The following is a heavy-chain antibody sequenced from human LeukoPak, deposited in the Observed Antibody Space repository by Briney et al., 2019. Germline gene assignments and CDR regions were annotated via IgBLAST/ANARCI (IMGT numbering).Heavy chain of an antibody. J-gene: IGHJ6*03. Sequence: GGSLRLSCAASGFTFSSYEMNWVRQAPGKGLEWVSYISSSGSTIYYADSVKGRFTISRDNSKNTLYLQMNSLRAEDTAVYYCAKDSGPKSRYQLLWSSSYYYYYMDVWGKGTTVTVSS. CDR1: GFTFSSYE. D-gene: IGHD2-2*01. CDR2: ISSSGSTI. CDR3: AKDSGPKSRYQLLWSSSYYYYYMDV. V-gene: IGHV3-48*03.